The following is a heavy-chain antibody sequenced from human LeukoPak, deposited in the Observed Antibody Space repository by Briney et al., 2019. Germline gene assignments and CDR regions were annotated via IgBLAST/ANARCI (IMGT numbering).Heavy chain of an antibody. V-gene: IGHV5-51*01. J-gene: IGHJ4*02. D-gene: IGHD3-10*01. Sequence: GESLQISCKGSGYSFTSYWIGWVRQMPGKGLEWMGISYPGDSDTRCSPSFQGQVTISADKSISTAYLQWSSLKASDTAMYYCARLPSGTMVRGVIIITFFDYWGQGTLVTVSS. CDR1: GYSFTSYW. CDR3: ARLPSGTMVRGVIIITFFDY. CDR2: SYPGDSDT.